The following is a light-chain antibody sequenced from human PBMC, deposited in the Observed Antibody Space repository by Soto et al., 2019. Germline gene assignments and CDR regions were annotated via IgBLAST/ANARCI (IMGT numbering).Light chain of an antibody. CDR1: RANIGGYNY. Sequence: QSVLTQPPSASGTPGQRVTISCSGGRANIGGYNYVYWFQQYPGTAPKVLVFGTNLRPSGVPDRFSASKSGTSGYLTISGLRFEDEADYYCAAWDDSLRVVLFGGGTKQTVL. V-gene: IGLV1-47*02. CDR3: AAWDDSLRVVL. J-gene: IGLJ2*01. CDR2: GTN.